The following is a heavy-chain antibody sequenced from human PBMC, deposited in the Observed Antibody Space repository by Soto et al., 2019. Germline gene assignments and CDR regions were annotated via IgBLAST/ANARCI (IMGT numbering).Heavy chain of an antibody. D-gene: IGHD3-10*01. J-gene: IGHJ4*02. Sequence: GGSLRLSCAASGFTFRIYAVHWVRHAPGKGLDWVSSISGSGTNSYYADSVKGRFTISRDNSKNEVYLEMHGLRGEDTAIYYCAKGRSSAPDYYVDSWGQGTLVTVSS. CDR3: AKGRSSAPDYYVDS. CDR1: GFTFRIYA. CDR2: ISGSGTNS. V-gene: IGHV3-23*01.